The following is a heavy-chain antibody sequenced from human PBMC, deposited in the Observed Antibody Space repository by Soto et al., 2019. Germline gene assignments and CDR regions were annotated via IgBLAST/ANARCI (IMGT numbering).Heavy chain of an antibody. CDR1: GFTFSSYA. CDR2: ISGSGGST. J-gene: IGHJ4*02. D-gene: IGHD6-13*01. CDR3: AKDLGDHSWSFDY. V-gene: IGHV3-23*01. Sequence: EVQLLESGGGLVQPGGSLRLSCAASGFTFSSYAMSWVRQAPGKGLEWVSAISGSGGSTYYADSVKGRFTISRDKSKNTLYLQMNSLRAEDTAVYYCAKDLGDHSWSFDYWGQGTLVTVSS.